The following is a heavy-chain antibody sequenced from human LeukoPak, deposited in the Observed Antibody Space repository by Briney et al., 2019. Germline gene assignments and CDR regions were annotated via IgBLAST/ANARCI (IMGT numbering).Heavy chain of an antibody. Sequence: GGSLRLSCAASGFTFSSYGIHWVRQAPGKGLEWVAMISYDGRNKYYADSVKGRFTISRDNSKNTLYLQMNSLRAEDTAVYYCAKDPYDSSGYYPTHFDYWGREPWSPSSQ. CDR1: GFTFSSYG. CDR3: AKDPYDSSGYYPTHFDY. CDR2: ISYDGRNK. V-gene: IGHV3-30*18. D-gene: IGHD3-22*01. J-gene: IGHJ4*02.